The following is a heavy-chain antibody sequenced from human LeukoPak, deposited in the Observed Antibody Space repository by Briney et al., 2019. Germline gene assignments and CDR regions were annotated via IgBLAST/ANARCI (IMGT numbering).Heavy chain of an antibody. CDR3: TRDLGVAALDN. CDR2: INSDGSTT. Sequence: AGSLRLSCAASGFTFSSYWMHWVRQAPGKGLVWVSRINSDGSTTSYADSVKGRFTISRDNAKNTLYLQMNSLRAEETAVYYCTRDLGVAALDNWGQGTLVTVSS. CDR1: GFTFSSYW. D-gene: IGHD6-19*01. V-gene: IGHV3-74*01. J-gene: IGHJ4*02.